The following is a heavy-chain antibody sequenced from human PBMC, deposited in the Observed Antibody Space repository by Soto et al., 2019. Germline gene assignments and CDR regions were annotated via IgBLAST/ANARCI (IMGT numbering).Heavy chain of an antibody. CDR2: IKQDGSEK. CDR1: GFTFSSYW. D-gene: IGHD6-6*01. Sequence: GGSLRLSCAASGFTFSSYWMSWVRQAPGKGLEGVANIKQDGSEKYYVDSVEGRFTISRDNAKNSLYLQMNSLRAEDTAVYYCAREHGRGSSDSNWFDPWGQGTLVTAPQ. V-gene: IGHV3-7*03. J-gene: IGHJ5*02. CDR3: AREHGRGSSDSNWFDP.